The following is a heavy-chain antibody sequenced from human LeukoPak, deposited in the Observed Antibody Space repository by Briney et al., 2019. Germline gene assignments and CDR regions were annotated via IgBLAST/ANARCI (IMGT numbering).Heavy chain of an antibody. CDR3: AKDGQL. Sequence: GGSLRLSCAASGFSFSSYGMSWVRQAPGKGLEWVSGISGSGGNTYYADSVKGRVTISRDNSKNTLYLQMNSLRAGDTAVYYCAKDGQLRGQGTLVTVSS. V-gene: IGHV3-23*01. J-gene: IGHJ4*02. CDR1: GFSFSSYG. CDR2: ISGSGGNT. D-gene: IGHD5-24*01.